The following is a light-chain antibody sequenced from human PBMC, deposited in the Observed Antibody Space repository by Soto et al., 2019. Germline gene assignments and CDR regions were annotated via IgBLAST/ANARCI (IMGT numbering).Light chain of an antibody. CDR2: DAS. CDR3: QHYDHLPIT. Sequence: DIQMTQSRSSLSASVGDRFTITCQASQDITNYLNWYQQKPGRAPRLLLYDASSLETGVPSRFSGSGSGTDFTLTISSLQPEDVATYYCQHYDHLPITFGQGTRLEIK. J-gene: IGKJ5*01. V-gene: IGKV1-33*01. CDR1: QDITNY.